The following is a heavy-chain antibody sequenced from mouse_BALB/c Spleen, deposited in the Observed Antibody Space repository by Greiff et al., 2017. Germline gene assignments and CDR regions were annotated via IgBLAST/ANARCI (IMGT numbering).Heavy chain of an antibody. V-gene: IGHV5-9-3*01. CDR2: ISSGGSYT. Sequence: EVKVEESGGGLVKPGGSLKLSCAASGFTFSSYAMSWVRQTPEKRLEWVATISSGGSYTYYPDSVKGRFTISRDNAKNTLYLQMSSLRSEDTAMYYCARRDGGWGQGALVTVSA. D-gene: IGHD3-3*01. CDR3: ARRDGG. CDR1: GFTFSSYA. J-gene: IGHJ3*01.